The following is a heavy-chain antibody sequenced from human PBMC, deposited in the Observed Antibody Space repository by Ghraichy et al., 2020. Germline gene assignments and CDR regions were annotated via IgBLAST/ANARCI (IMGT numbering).Heavy chain of an antibody. CDR2: INKDGGET. CDR3: VRNDRDYGDYGNDY. V-gene: IGHV3-7*01. CDR1: GFTFSSYW. D-gene: IGHD4-17*01. Sequence: GGSLRLSCAASGFTFSSYWMAWIRQAPGKGLEWLANINKDGGETYYVDSVKGRFTISRDNAKKSLYLQMNSLRVEDTAVYYCVRNDRDYGDYGNDYWGQGTLVTVSS. J-gene: IGHJ4*02.